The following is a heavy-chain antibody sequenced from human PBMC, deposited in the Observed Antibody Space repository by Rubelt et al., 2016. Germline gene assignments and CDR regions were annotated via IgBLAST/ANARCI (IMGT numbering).Heavy chain of an antibody. D-gene: IGHD6-19*01. CDR3: ARHGYSSGWYVVY. CDR2: IYYSGST. J-gene: IGHJ4*02. V-gene: IGHV4-59*08. CDR1: GGSISSYY. Sequence: QVQLQESGPGLVKPSETLSLTCTVSGGSISSYYWSWIRQPPGKGLEWIGYIYYSGSTNYNPSLKSRVTISVDTSKNQFSLKLSSVTAADTAVYYCARHGYSSGWYVVYWGQGTLVTVSS.